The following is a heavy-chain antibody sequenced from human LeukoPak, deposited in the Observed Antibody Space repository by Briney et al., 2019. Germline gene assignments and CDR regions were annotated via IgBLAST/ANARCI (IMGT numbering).Heavy chain of an antibody. D-gene: IGHD3-10*01. CDR1: GFTFSSYA. J-gene: IGHJ4*02. CDR2: ISYDGSNK. V-gene: IGHV3-30-3*01. CDR3: AIDRVVSTLNHFDD. Sequence: GGSLRLSCAASGFTFSSYAMHWVRQAPGKGLEWGAAISYDGSNKYYADSVKGRFTISRDNSKNTLYLQMNSLRAEDSAVYYCAIDRVVSTLNHFDDWGQGTLVTVSS.